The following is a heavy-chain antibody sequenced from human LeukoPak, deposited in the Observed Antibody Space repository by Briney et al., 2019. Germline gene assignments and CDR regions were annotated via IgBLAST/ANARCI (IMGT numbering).Heavy chain of an antibody. V-gene: IGHV4-59*08. CDR2: IYYSGST. J-gene: IGHJ4*02. CDR1: GGSISSYY. Sequence: SETLSLTCTVSGGSISSYYWSWIRQPPGKGLEWIGYIYYSGSTNYNPSLKSRVTISVDTSKNQFSLKLSSVTAADTAVYYCARHGGGGYSSSWFGYWGQGTLVTVSS. D-gene: IGHD6-13*01. CDR3: ARHGGGGYSSSWFGY.